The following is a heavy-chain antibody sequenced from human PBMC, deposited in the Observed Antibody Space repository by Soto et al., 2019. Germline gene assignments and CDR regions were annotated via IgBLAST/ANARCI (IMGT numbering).Heavy chain of an antibody. Sequence: QVQLVQSGAEVKKPGSSVKVSCKASGGTFSSYAISWVRRAPGQGLEWMGGIIPIFGTANYAQKFQGRVTTPADESKSPAYMELSSLRSEETAVYYCAREGGGSWTSGFAPRGPGTLVPVSS. V-gene: IGHV1-69*01. CDR3: AREGGGSWTSGFAP. CDR1: GGTFSSYA. CDR2: IIPIFGTA. J-gene: IGHJ5*02. D-gene: IGHD6-13*01.